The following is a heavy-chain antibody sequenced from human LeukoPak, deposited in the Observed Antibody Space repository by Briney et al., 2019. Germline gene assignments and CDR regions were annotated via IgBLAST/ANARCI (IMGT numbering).Heavy chain of an antibody. CDR3: AKAVAGTGNFDY. V-gene: IGHV3-23*01. J-gene: IGHJ4*02. CDR2: ISGSGGST. D-gene: IGHD6-19*01. CDR1: GFTFSSYA. Sequence: GGSLRLSFAASGFTFSSYAMSWVRQAPGKGLEWVSAISGSGGSTYYADSVKGRFTISRDNSKNTLYLQMNSLRAEDTAVYYCAKAVAGTGNFDYWGQGTLVTVSS.